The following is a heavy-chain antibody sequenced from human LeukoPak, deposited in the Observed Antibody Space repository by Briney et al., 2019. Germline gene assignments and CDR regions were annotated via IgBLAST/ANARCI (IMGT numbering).Heavy chain of an antibody. CDR1: GFTFSSYW. Sequence: GGPLRLSCAASGFTFSSYWMNWVRQAPGKGLEWVANIKQDGCEKYYVDSVKGRFTISRDIAKNSLYLHMNSLRADHTGVYYWERGQTSIGRWNSYYYYMGVWGKGTTVTIS. J-gene: IGHJ6*03. V-gene: IGHV3-7*01. CDR3: ERGQTSIGRWNSYYYYMGV. D-gene: IGHD1/OR15-1a*01. CDR2: IKQDGCEK.